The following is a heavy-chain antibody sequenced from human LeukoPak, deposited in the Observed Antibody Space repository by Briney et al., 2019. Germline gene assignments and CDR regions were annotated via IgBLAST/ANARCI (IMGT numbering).Heavy chain of an antibody. V-gene: IGHV3-66*01. D-gene: IGHD6-19*01. J-gene: IGHJ4*02. CDR3: ARDQIRGSSGWYLDY. CDR2: IYSGGST. Sequence: GSLRLSCAASGFTFSSYWMSWVRQAPGKGLEWVSVIYSGGSTYYADSVKGRFTISRDNSKNTLYLQMNSLRAEDTAVYYCARDQIRGSSGWYLDYWGQGTLVTVSS. CDR1: GFTFSSYW.